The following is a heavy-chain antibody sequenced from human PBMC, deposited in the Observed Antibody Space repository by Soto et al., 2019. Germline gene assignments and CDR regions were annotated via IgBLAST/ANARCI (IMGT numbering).Heavy chain of an antibody. D-gene: IGHD3-10*01. CDR2: ISQTGAT. Sequence: SETLSLTCGVSGGSITSGNSYSFAWIRQPPGRGLEWIGSISQTGATSYNPSLKSRVSVSLDKSKNQFSLRLSSVTAADMAVYYCARAVSPYFGTWFDPWGQGTLVTVSS. CDR3: ARAVSPYFGTWFDP. CDR1: GGSITSGNSYS. J-gene: IGHJ5*02. V-gene: IGHV4-30-2*01.